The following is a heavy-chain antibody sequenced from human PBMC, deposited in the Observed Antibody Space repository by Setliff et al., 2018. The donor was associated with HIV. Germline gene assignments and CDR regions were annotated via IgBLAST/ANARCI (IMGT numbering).Heavy chain of an antibody. D-gene: IGHD2-8*01. Sequence: GGSLRLSCAASGFTFSSFWMHWVHQAPGKGLMWVSRISSDGRYTDYADSVKGRFTVSRDSAKNTLSLQTDSLRPDDTAVYYCVRGKQNGVATYGLDIWGQGTMVTVSS. J-gene: IGHJ3*02. CDR1: GFTFSSFW. V-gene: IGHV3-74*01. CDR2: ISSDGRYT. CDR3: VRGKQNGVATYGLDI.